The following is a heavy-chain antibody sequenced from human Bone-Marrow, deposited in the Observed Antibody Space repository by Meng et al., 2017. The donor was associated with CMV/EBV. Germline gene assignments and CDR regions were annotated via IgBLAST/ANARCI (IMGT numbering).Heavy chain of an antibody. CDR1: GFTFSSYA. D-gene: IGHD2-2*02. CDR3: ARDNRYCSSTSCYTDYYYYYGMDV. J-gene: IGHJ6*02. Sequence: GESLKISCAASGFTFSSYAAHWVRQAPGKGLEWVAVISYDGSNKYYADSVKGRFTISRDNSKNTLYLQMTGLRAEDAAVYYCARDNRYCSSTSCYTDYYYYYGMDVWGQGPTVTVSS. CDR2: ISYDGSNK. V-gene: IGHV3-30-3*01.